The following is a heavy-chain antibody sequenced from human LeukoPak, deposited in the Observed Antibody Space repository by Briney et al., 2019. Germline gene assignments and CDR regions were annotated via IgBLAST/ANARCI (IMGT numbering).Heavy chain of an antibody. CDR1: GYSFTTKY. CDR3: ASSSDWLMGY. D-gene: IGHD3/OR15-3a*01. CDR2: ISPNSGDT. Sequence: GASVKVSCKASGYSFTTKYMHWVRQAPGQGLEWMGWISPNSGDTNYEQKFQGRVTMTRDTSISTAYMELSRLRSDDTAVYYCASSSDWLMGYWGQGTLVTVSS. J-gene: IGHJ4*02. V-gene: IGHV1-2*02.